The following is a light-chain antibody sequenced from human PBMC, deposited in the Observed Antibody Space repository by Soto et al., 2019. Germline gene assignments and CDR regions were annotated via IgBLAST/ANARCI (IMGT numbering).Light chain of an antibody. CDR2: NAS. V-gene: IGKV1-5*03. Sequence: DIRMTQSPSTLSVSVGDRVTITCGASQTISSWLAWSQQKPGKAHKPLIYNASTLKSGVPSRFSGSGSGTEFNLTISSLQPHDFATYYSQHYNSYSEAFGQGTKV. CDR1: QTISSW. J-gene: IGKJ1*01. CDR3: QHYNSYSEA.